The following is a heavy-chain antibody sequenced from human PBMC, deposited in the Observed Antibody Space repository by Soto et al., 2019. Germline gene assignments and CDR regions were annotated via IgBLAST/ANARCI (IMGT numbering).Heavy chain of an antibody. J-gene: IGHJ4*02. CDR2: IYYSGST. CDR1: GGSISSSSYY. Sequence: QLQLQESGPGLVKPSETLSLTCTVSGGSISSSSYYWDWIRQPPGKGLEWIGSIYYSGSTNYNPSLKRRVTISVDTSKNQFSLKLSSVTAADTAVYYCARRGGATIMDYWGQGTLVTVSS. D-gene: IGHD5-12*01. CDR3: ARRGGATIMDY. V-gene: IGHV4-39*01.